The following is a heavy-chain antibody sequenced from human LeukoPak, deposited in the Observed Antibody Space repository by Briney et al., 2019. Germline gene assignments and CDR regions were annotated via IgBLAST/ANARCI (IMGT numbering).Heavy chain of an antibody. D-gene: IGHD6-13*01. CDR3: ASLAGRSSSWRAYYFDY. CDR2: INHSGST. Sequence: SETLSLTCAVYGGSFSDYYWSWIRQPPGKGLEWIGEINHSGSTNYNPSLKSRVTISVDTSKNQFSLRLSSVTAADTALYYCASLAGRSSSWRAYYFDYWGQGTLVTVSS. V-gene: IGHV4-34*01. J-gene: IGHJ4*02. CDR1: GGSFSDYY.